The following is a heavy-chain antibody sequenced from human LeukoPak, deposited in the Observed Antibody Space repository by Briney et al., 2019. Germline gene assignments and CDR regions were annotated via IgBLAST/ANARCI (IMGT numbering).Heavy chain of an antibody. D-gene: IGHD4-17*01. V-gene: IGHV1-18*01. J-gene: IGHJ4*02. CDR2: ISGNGDNT. CDR1: GFTFTNYN. CDR3: ARVHGYYIGLYYFDY. Sequence: GASVKVSCKASGFTFTNYNMHWVRQAPGQGLEWMGWISGNGDNTKYVQEFQGRVTMTTDTSTSTAYMDLRSLRSDDTAIYYCARVHGYYIGLYYFDYWGQGTLVTVSS.